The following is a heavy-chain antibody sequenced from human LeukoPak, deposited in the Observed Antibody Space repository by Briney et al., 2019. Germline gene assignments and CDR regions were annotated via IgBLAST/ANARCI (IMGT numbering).Heavy chain of an antibody. Sequence: TGGSLRLSCAASGFAVSNKFMYWVRQAPGKGLEWVSVIRVGDVTHYADSVKGRFTTSRDSSKNTVYLQMESLRVEDTAVYYCASEDNGGATDDGFDVWGHGTVVTVSS. J-gene: IGHJ3*01. CDR3: ASEDNGGATDDGFDV. CDR2: IRVGDVT. CDR1: GFAVSNKF. D-gene: IGHD3-16*01. V-gene: IGHV3-53*01.